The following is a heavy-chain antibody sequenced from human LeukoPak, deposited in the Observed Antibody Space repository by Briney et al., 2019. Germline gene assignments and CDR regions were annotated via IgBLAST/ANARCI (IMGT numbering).Heavy chain of an antibody. Sequence: PSETLSLTCTVSGGSISSSSYYWGWIRQPPGKGLEWIGSIYYSGSTYYNPSLKSRVTISVDTSKNQFSLKLSSVTAADTAVYYCARRGAAAGIYYYYMDVWGKGTTVTVSS. CDR2: IYYSGST. CDR3: ARRGAAAGIYYYYMDV. V-gene: IGHV4-39*01. J-gene: IGHJ6*03. CDR1: GGSISSSSYY. D-gene: IGHD6-13*01.